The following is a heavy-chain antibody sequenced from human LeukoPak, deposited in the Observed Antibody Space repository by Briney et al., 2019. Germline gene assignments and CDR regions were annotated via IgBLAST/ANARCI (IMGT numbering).Heavy chain of an antibody. V-gene: IGHV3-23*01. CDR2: ISMTGGST. CDR1: GFFFSNYA. CDR3: ASDLEIVAAGWYFDL. D-gene: IGHD6-13*01. Sequence: GGSLRLSCAASGFFFSNYAMTWVRQAPGKGLEWVSSISMTGGSTYYADSVKGRFTISRDNSKNTLLLQMKDLRAEDTAVYYCASDLEIVAAGWYFDLWGRGTLVIVSS. J-gene: IGHJ2*01.